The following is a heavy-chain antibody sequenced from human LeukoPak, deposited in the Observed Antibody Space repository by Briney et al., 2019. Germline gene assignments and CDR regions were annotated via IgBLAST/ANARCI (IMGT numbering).Heavy chain of an antibody. CDR2: MYYSGRT. CDR1: GGSISPYY. V-gene: IGHV4-59*01. J-gene: IGHJ2*01. CDR3: ARSRGYYWYFDL. Sequence: LSETLSLTCTVSGGSISPYYWSWIRQPPEKGLEWFGYMYYSGRTNYNPSLKSRVTISVGTSKNQFSLKLSSVTAADTAVYYCARSRGYYWYFDLWGRGTLVTVSS. D-gene: IGHD3-22*01.